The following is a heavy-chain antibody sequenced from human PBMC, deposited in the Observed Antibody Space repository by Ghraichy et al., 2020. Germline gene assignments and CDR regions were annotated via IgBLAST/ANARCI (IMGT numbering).Heavy chain of an antibody. J-gene: IGHJ5*02. V-gene: IGHV1-46*01. Sequence: ASVKVSCKASGYTFTSYYMHWVRQAPGQGLEWMGIINPSGGSTSYAQKFQGRVTMTRDTSTSTVYMELSSLRSEDTAVYYCARDHVRGMELWFRESINKGWFDPWGQGTLVTVSS. CDR1: GYTFTSYY. CDR3: ARDHVRGMELWFRESINKGWFDP. CDR2: INPSGGST. D-gene: IGHD3-10*01.